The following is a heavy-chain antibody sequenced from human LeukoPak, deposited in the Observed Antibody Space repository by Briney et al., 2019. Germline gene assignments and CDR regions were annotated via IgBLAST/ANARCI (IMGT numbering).Heavy chain of an antibody. CDR2: IKQDGSEK. CDR3: AKDFYRDSRGSGSGDY. Sequence: PGGSLRLSCAASGFTFSSYWMSWVRQAPGKGLEWVANIKQDGSEKYYVDSVKGRFTISRDNSKNTLYLQMNSLRAEDTAVYYCAKDFYRDSRGSGSGDYWGQGTLVTVSS. D-gene: IGHD6-19*01. CDR1: GFTFSSYW. J-gene: IGHJ4*02. V-gene: IGHV3-7*03.